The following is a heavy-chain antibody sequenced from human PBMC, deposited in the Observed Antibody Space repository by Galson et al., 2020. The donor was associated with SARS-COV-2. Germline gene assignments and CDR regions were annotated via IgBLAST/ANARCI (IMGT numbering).Heavy chain of an antibody. CDR2: IDPSDSYT. J-gene: IGHJ6*03. D-gene: IGHD2-2*01. V-gene: IGHV5-10-1*01. CDR3: ARHGEPPSSTSFYMDV. CDR1: GYSFTSYW. Sequence: HGESLKISCKGSGYSFTSYWISWVRQMPGKGLEWMGRIDPSDSYTNYSPSFQGHVTSSADKSISTAYLQWSSLKASDTAMYYCARHGEPPSSTSFYMDVWGKGTTVTVSS.